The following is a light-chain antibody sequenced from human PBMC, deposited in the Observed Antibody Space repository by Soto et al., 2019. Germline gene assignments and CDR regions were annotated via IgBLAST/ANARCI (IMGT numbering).Light chain of an antibody. CDR2: GNN. Sequence: QSVLTQPPSVSGAPGQRVTISCTGSDSNIGENFDIHWYQQLPGTAPKLLIYGNNNRPSGVPDRFSASRSGTSASLAITGLAAEDEADYYCQSYDSGLSGSVFGGGTKVTVL. CDR1: DSNIGENFD. V-gene: IGLV1-40*01. CDR3: QSYDSGLSGSV. J-gene: IGLJ3*02.